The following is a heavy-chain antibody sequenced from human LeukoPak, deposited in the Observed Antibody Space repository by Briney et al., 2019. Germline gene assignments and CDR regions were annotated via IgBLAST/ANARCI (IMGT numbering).Heavy chain of an antibody. D-gene: IGHD3-10*01. J-gene: IGHJ4*02. CDR3: ARYYYGSGSYYNLRGYYFDY. CDR1: GDSVSSNSAA. Sequence: SQTLSLTCAISGDSVSSNSAAWNWIRQSPSRGLEWLGRTYYRSKWYNDHAVSVKSRITINPDTSKNQFSLQLNSVTPEDTAVYYCARYYYGSGSYYNLRGYYFDYWGQGTLVTVSS. V-gene: IGHV6-1*01. CDR2: TYYRSKWYN.